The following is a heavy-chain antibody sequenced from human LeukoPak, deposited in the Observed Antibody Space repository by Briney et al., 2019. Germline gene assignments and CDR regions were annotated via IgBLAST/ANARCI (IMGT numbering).Heavy chain of an antibody. J-gene: IGHJ3*02. CDR3: VRDSTIEHNNRWYDGLDI. CDR2: IKEDGSFK. Sequence: GGSLRLSCTASGFTFDTQYMAWVRQGPGKGLEWVANIKEDGSFKNCVDSVKGRFTISRDNAKNSLYLEMNSLRAEDTALYYCVRDSTIEHNNRWYDGLDIWGQGTMVTVSS. V-gene: IGHV3-7*03. D-gene: IGHD2-15*01. CDR1: GFTFDTQY.